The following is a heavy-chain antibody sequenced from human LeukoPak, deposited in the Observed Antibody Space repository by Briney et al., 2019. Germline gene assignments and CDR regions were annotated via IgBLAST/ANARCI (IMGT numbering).Heavy chain of an antibody. Sequence: GASVKASCKASGYTFTGYYMHWVRQAPGQGLEWMGWINPNSGGTNYAQKFQGWVTMTRDTSITTAYMELSRLRSDDTAVYYCARDRATSTSIYSGSYWPYYFDYWGQGTLVTVSS. J-gene: IGHJ4*02. D-gene: IGHD1-26*01. CDR2: INPNSGGT. CDR1: GYTFTGYY. CDR3: ARDRATSTSIYSGSYWPYYFDY. V-gene: IGHV1-2*04.